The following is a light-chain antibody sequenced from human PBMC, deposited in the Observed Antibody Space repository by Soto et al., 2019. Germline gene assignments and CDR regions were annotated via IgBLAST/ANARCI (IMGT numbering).Light chain of an antibody. CDR2: EVI. J-gene: IGLJ1*01. V-gene: IGLV2-14*03. CDR1: SSGIGAHNF. CDR3: NSYTTSNTFV. Sequence: QSVLTQPASVSGSPGQAITVSCSGTSSGIGAHNFVSWYQQHPGKAPKLIIYEVINRPSGVSDRFSGSKSGNTASLTISGLQYEDEADYYCNSYTTSNTFVFGSGTRSPS.